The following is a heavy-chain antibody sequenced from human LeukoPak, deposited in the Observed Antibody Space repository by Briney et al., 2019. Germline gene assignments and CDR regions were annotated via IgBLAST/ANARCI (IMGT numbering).Heavy chain of an antibody. Sequence: PSETLSLTCAVYGGSFSGYYWSWIRQPPGKGLEWIGEINHSGSTNYNPSLKSRVTISVDTSKNQFSLKLSSVTAADTAVYYCARCSGYSGYDRLNWFDPWGQGTLRFDPWGQGTLVTVSS. J-gene: IGHJ5*02. CDR2: INHSGST. CDR3: ARCSGYSGYDRLNWFDPWGQGTLRFDP. V-gene: IGHV4-34*01. CDR1: GGSFSGYY. D-gene: IGHD5-12*01.